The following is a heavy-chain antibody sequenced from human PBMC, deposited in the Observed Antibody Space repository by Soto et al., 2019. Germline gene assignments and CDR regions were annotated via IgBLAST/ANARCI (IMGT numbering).Heavy chain of an antibody. J-gene: IGHJ6*02. CDR1: GFTFSSYA. CDR3: AMNWGVYDFWSGYFYGMDV. V-gene: IGHV3-23*01. D-gene: IGHD3-3*01. CDR2: ISGSGGST. Sequence: EVQLLESGGGVVHPGGSLRLSCAASGFTFSSYAMSWVRQAPGKGLEWVSAISGSGGSTYYADSVKGRFTISRDNSKNTLYLQMNSLRAEDTAVYYCAMNWGVYDFWSGYFYGMDVWGQGTTVTVSS.